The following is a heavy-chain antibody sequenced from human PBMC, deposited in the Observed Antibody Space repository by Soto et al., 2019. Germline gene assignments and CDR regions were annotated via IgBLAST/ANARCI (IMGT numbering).Heavy chain of an antibody. J-gene: IGHJ3*02. Sequence: QVQLVECGGGVVQPGRSLRLSCAASGFTFSSYGMHWVRQAPGKGLEWVAVISYDGSNKYYADSVKGRFTISRDNSKNTLYLQMNSLRAEDTAVYYCAKDPGGSYYLYAFDIWGQGTMVTVSS. CDR2: ISYDGSNK. CDR1: GFTFSSYG. D-gene: IGHD1-26*01. V-gene: IGHV3-30*18. CDR3: AKDPGGSYYLYAFDI.